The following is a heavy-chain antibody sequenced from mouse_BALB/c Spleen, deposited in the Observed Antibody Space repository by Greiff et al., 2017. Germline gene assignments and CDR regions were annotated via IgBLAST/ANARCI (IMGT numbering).Heavy chain of an antibody. D-gene: IGHD1-2*01. Sequence: EVKLVESGGGLVKPGGSLKLSCAASGFAFSSYDMSWVRQTPEKRLEWVAYISSGGGSTYYPDTVKGRFTISRDNAKNTLYLQMSSLKSEDTAMYYCARHYYGYVGYYAMDYWGQGTSVTVSS. CDR1: GFAFSSYD. V-gene: IGHV5-12-1*01. CDR2: ISSGGGST. J-gene: IGHJ4*01. CDR3: ARHYYGYVGYYAMDY.